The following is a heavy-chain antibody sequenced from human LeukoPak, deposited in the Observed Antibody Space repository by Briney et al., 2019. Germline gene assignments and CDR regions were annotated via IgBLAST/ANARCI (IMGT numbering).Heavy chain of an antibody. D-gene: IGHD4-17*01. Sequence: PGRSLRLSCVASGFSISSYAMHWVRQAPGKGLEWVAVVSHDGTYEYDADSVKGRLTISRDISKNTLYLQMNSLRAEDTAVYYCAREVTTVTVKRAFDIWGQGTMVTVSS. CDR2: VSHDGTYE. V-gene: IGHV3-30*04. J-gene: IGHJ3*02. CDR3: AREVTTVTVKRAFDI. CDR1: GFSISSYA.